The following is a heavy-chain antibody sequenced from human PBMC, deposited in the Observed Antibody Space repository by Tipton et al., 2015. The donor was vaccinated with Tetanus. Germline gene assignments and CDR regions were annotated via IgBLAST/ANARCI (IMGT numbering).Heavy chain of an antibody. D-gene: IGHD3-22*01. CDR3: AREGYYVDGSSYYYYFDS. V-gene: IGHV4-30-4*01. J-gene: IGHJ4*02. Sequence: TLSLTCTVSGDSISSGDYYWSWIRQPPGKGLEWIGYIYNSGSTYYNPSLKSRITISVDTSKSQFSLNLSSVTAADTAVYYCAREGYYVDGSSYYYYFDSWGQGTLVTVSS. CDR2: IYNSGST. CDR1: GDSISSGDYY.